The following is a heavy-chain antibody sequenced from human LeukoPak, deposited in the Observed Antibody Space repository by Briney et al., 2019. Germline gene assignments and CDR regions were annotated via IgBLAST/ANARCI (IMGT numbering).Heavy chain of an antibody. CDR3: ARELTSSSCFDP. J-gene: IGHJ5*02. CDR2: ISYDGSNK. Sequence: GGSLRLSCAASGFTFSSYAMHWVRQAPGKGLEWVAVISYDGSNKYYADSVKGRFTISRDNSKNTLYLQMNSLRAEDTAVYYCARELTSSSCFDPWGQGTLVTVSS. D-gene: IGHD2-2*01. V-gene: IGHV3-30*14. CDR1: GFTFSSYA.